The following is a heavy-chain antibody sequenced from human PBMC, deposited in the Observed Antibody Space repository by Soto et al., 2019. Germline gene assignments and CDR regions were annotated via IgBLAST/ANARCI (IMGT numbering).Heavy chain of an antibody. V-gene: IGHV3-11*06. J-gene: IGHJ6*02. CDR1: GFTFSDYF. CDR2: ISSSSVYT. CDR3: ARSRIVNYYFYGMVV. D-gene: IGHD3-22*01. Sequence: GGSLRLSCAASGFTFSDYFMSWIRQAPGRGLEWVSYISSSSVYTNFADSVKGRFTISRDNTKNSLYLQMDSLRAEDMAVYYCARSRIVNYYFYGMVVWGQGTTVTVSS.